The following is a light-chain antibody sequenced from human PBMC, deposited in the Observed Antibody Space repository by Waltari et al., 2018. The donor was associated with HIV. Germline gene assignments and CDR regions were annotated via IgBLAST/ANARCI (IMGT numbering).Light chain of an antibody. CDR1: SSDDGGYNL. J-gene: IGLJ2*01. CDR2: EVS. V-gene: IGLV2-23*02. CDR3: CAYAGSTTYVI. Sequence: QSALTQPASVSGSPGQSITISCTGTSSDDGGYNLFSWYQQHPGKAPKLMIYEVSKRPSGVSHRFSGSKSGNTASLTISGLQAEDEADYYCCAYAGSTTYVIFGGGTKLTVL.